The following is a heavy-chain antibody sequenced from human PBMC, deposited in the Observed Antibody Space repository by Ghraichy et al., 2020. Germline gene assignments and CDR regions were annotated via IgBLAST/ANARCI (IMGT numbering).Heavy chain of an antibody. J-gene: IGHJ4*02. V-gene: IGHV3-30*04. D-gene: IGHD3-16*02. Sequence: GGSLRLSCAASGFTFSNYAIHWFRQAPGKGLEWVAVISSDGNTEFYADSVKGRFTISRDNSKSTLSLLMNSLSPEDTAVYFCAREPFGGIIGVPTFYFDFWGQGTLVTVSS. CDR1: GFTFSNYA. CDR3: AREPFGGIIGVPTFYFDF. CDR2: ISSDGNTE.